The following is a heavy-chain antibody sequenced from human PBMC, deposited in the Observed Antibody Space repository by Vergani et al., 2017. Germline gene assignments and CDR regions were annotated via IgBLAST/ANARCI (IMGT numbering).Heavy chain of an antibody. CDR2: ISGYNGNT. CDR1: GYTFTIYS. D-gene: IGHD2-2*01. V-gene: IGHV1-18*01. J-gene: IGHJ6*02. Sequence: QVQLVQSGAEVKKPGASVKVSCKASGYTFTIYSIGWVRQAPGQGLEWLGWISGYNGNTNYAQKLQGRVTMTTDTSTSKAYMELRNLRSDDTAVYYCAGRGPFSAFEGQMLCYGLDVWGQGTTVTVSS. CDR3: AGRGPFSAFEGQMLCYGLDV.